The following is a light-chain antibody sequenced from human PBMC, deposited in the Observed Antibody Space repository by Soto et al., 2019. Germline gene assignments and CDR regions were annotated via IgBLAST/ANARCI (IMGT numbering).Light chain of an antibody. CDR1: PSVSSSY. CDR3: QQYGSSPPYT. CDR2: GAS. V-gene: IGKV3-20*01. J-gene: IGKJ2*01. Sequence: EIVMTQSPATLSLSPGERATLSCRASPSVSSSYLAWYQQKPGQAPRLLIYGASTRATGIPDRFSGSGSGTDFTLTISRLEPEDFAVYYCQQYGSSPPYTFGQGTKVDIK.